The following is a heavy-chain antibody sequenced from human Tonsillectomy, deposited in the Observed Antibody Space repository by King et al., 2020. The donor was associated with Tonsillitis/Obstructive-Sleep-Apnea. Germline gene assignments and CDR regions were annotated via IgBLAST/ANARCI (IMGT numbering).Heavy chain of an antibody. J-gene: IGHJ4*02. CDR2: ISWNSGGI. Sequence: VQLVESGGGLVQPGRSLRLSCAASGFTFDDYAMHWVRQAPGKGLVWVLGISWNSGGIGYADSVKGRFTISRDNAKNSLYLEMNSLRAEDTALYYCAKDKTKNWNYGTPVFYGGQGTLVTVST. CDR1: GFTFDDYA. V-gene: IGHV3-9*01. CDR3: AKDKTKNWNYGTPVFY. D-gene: IGHD1-7*01.